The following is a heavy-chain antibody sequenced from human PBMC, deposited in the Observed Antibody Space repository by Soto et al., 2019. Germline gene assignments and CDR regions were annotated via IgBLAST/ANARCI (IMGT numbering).Heavy chain of an antibody. CDR1: GGSISSYY. V-gene: IGHV4-59*01. CDR2: IYYSGST. CDR3: ARRVTMVRGVITNWFDP. J-gene: IGHJ5*02. Sequence: SETLSLTCTVSGGSISSYYWSWIRQPPGKGLEWVGYIYYSGSTNYNPSLKSRVTISVDTPKNQFSLKLSSVTAADTAVYYCARRVTMVRGVITNWFDPWGQGTLVTVSS. D-gene: IGHD3-10*01.